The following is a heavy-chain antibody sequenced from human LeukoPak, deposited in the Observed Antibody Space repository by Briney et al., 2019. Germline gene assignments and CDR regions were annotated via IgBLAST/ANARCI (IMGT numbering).Heavy chain of an antibody. D-gene: IGHD1-26*01. Sequence: PSETLSLTCTVSGGSISSYYWSRIRQPPGKGLEWIGYIYYSGSTNYNPSLKSRVTISVDTSKNQFSLKLSSVTAADTAVYYCARDPDSGSCHLGSFDPWGQGTLVTVSS. CDR3: ARDPDSGSCHLGSFDP. V-gene: IGHV4-59*01. CDR1: GGSISSYY. CDR2: IYYSGST. J-gene: IGHJ5*02.